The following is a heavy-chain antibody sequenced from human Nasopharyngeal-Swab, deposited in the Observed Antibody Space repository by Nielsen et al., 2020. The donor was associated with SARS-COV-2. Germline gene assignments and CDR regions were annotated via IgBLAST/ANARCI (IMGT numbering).Heavy chain of an antibody. D-gene: IGHD1-1*01. CDR2: IYHSGST. CDR1: GYSISSGYY. CDR3: ACHRTASFYY. J-gene: IGHJ4*02. Sequence: SETLSLTYTVSGYSISSGYYWDWIRQSPGKGLEWIGSIYHSGSTYYNPSLKSRVTISVDTSRNHFSLKLRSVTGADTAVYYCACHRTASFYYWGQGTLVTVSS. V-gene: IGHV4-38-2*02.